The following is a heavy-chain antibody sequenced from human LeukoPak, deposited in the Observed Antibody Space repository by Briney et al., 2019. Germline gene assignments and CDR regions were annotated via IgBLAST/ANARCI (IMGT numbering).Heavy chain of an antibody. D-gene: IGHD6-13*01. CDR3: ARDSRSSSWLDF. CDR1: GFTFSSYS. Sequence: GGSLRLSCAASGFTFSSYSMNWVRQAPGKGLEWVSSISSSSSYIYYADSVKGRFTISRDNAKNSLYLQMNSLRAEDTAVYYCARDSRSSSWLDFWGQGTLVTVSS. CDR2: ISSSSSYI. V-gene: IGHV3-21*01. J-gene: IGHJ5*01.